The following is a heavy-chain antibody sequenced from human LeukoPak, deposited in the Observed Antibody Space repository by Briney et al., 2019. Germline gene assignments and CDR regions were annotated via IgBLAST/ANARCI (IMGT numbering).Heavy chain of an antibody. D-gene: IGHD5-24*01. CDR1: RFTFSSYA. J-gene: IGHJ5*02. CDR3: ARVGEMSTNTFWFDP. Sequence: PGRSLRLSCAAPRFTFSSYAMHWVPQAPGKGLVWVSRINYDGSSTRYADSVKGRFTISRDNPKNTLYLQMNSLRDEDTAIYYCARVGEMSTNTFWFDPWGQGTLVTVSS. CDR2: INYDGSST. V-gene: IGHV3-74*01.